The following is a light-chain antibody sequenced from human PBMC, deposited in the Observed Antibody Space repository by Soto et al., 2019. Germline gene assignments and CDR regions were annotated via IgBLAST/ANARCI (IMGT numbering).Light chain of an antibody. CDR1: SSNIGDNS. J-gene: IGLJ3*02. CDR2: DNN. CDR3: ATWDSALSAGV. Sequence: QSVLTHPPSMSAAPGQMVAISCSGTSSNIGDNSVSWYQHFPGTAPKVLIYDNNRRPSGIPDRFSGSKSGTSATLTIIGLQTGDEADYFCATWDSALSAGVFGGVTKLTVL. V-gene: IGLV1-51*01.